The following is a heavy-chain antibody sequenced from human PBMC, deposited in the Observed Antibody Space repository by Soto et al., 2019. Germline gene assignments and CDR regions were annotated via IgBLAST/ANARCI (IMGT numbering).Heavy chain of an antibody. CDR3: ATSYYDFWSGYYRFDY. CDR2: IYPGDSDT. V-gene: IGHV5-51*01. J-gene: IGHJ4*02. CDR1: GYSFTSYW. Sequence: GESLKISCKGSGYSFTSYWIGWVRQMPVKGLEWMGIIYPGDSDTRYSPSFQGQVTISADKSISTAYLQWSSLQASDTAMYYCATSYYDFWSGYYRFDYWGQGTLVTAPQ. D-gene: IGHD3-3*01.